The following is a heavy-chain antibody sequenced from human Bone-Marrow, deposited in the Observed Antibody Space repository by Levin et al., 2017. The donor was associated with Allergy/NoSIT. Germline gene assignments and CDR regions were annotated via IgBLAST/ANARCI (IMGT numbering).Heavy chain of an antibody. CDR3: ARGNYDFWSGNYHSFDY. D-gene: IGHD3-3*01. Sequence: GESLKISCKTSGYTFTNHWIGWVRQIPGNGLEWMGIVYPTDSSATYGPSFQGQVTMSVDKSISTAYLQWSSLQASDTAIYYCARGNYDFWSGNYHSFDYWGQGTLLSVSS. J-gene: IGHJ4*02. CDR1: GYTFTNHW. V-gene: IGHV5-51*01. CDR2: VYPTDSSA.